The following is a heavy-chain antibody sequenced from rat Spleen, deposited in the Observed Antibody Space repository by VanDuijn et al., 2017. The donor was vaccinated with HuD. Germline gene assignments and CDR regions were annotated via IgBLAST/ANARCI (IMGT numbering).Heavy chain of an antibody. Sequence: QVQLKESGPGLVQPSQTLSLTCTVSGFSLTSYGVTWVRQPPGKGLEWMGVIWTGGSTDYNSALKSRLSISRDTSKSQVFLKMNSLQTEDTATYYCATHGTMAARSGYYFDYWGQGVMVTVSS. J-gene: IGHJ2*01. CDR1: GFSLTSYG. V-gene: IGHV2-16*01. CDR3: ATHGTMAARSGYYFDY. CDR2: IWTGGST. D-gene: IGHD1-2*01.